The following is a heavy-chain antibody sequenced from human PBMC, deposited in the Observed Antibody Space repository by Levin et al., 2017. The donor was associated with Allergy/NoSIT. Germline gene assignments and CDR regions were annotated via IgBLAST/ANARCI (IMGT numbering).Heavy chain of an antibody. J-gene: IGHJ4*02. V-gene: IGHV4-39*07. Sequence: SETLSLTCTVSGGSISSSSYYWGWIRQPPGKGLEWIGSIYYSGSTYYNPSLKSRVTISVDTSKNQFSLKLSSVTAADTAVYYCAREREYYGSGSYTDYWGQGTLVTVSS. D-gene: IGHD3-10*01. CDR2: IYYSGST. CDR3: AREREYYGSGSYTDY. CDR1: GGSISSSSYY.